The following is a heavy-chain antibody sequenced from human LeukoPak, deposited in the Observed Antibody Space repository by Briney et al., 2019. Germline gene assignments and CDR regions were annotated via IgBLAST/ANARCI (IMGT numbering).Heavy chain of an antibody. V-gene: IGHV4-59*08. Sequence: PSETLSLTCTVSGGSISSYYWSWIRQPPGKGLEWIGYIYYSGSTNYNPSLKSRVTISVDTSKNQFSLKLSSVTAADTAVYYCARLGVVIQADAFDIWGQGTMVTVSS. CDR2: IYYSGST. CDR1: GGSISSYY. J-gene: IGHJ3*02. CDR3: ARLGVVIQADAFDI. D-gene: IGHD3-22*01.